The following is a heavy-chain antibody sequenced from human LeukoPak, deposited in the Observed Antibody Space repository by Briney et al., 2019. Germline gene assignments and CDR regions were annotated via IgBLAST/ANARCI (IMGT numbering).Heavy chain of an antibody. CDR1: GFTFSSYN. V-gene: IGHV3-21*04. D-gene: IGHD2-15*01. CDR2: ISSSSDYI. Sequence: GGSLRLSCAASGFTFSSYNMNWVRQAPGKGLEWVSSISSSSDYIYYADSVKGRFTISRDNAKNSLYLQMNSLRAEDTAVYYCARVATPPSGYYYYYMDVWGKGTTVTISS. J-gene: IGHJ6*03. CDR3: ARVATPPSGYYYYYMDV.